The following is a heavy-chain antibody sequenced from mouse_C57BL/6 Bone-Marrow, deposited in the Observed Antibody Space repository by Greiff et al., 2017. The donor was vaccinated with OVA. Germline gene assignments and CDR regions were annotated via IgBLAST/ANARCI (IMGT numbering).Heavy chain of an antibody. D-gene: IGHD2-1*01. CDR2: IDPEDGET. J-gene: IGHJ2*01. V-gene: IGHV14-2*01. Sequence: EVKLVESGAELVKPGASVKLSCTASGFNIKDYYMHWVKQRPEQGLEWIGRIDPEDGETKYAPKFPGKATITADTSSNPAYLQLSSLTSEDTAVYYCAREVLPLDYWGQGTTLTVSS. CDR3: AREVLPLDY. CDR1: GFNIKDYY.